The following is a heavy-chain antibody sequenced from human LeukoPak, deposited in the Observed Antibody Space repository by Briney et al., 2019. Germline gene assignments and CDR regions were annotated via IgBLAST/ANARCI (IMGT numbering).Heavy chain of an antibody. Sequence: PSETLSLTCTVSGGSISSSNYYWGWIRQPPGKGLEWIGNIYYSGTTHYTTSLKSRVTISVDTSENQFSLKLSSVTAADTAVYYCARRDHHDALDIWGQGTMVTVSS. CDR3: ARRDHHDALDI. J-gene: IGHJ3*02. CDR2: IYYSGTT. CDR1: GGSISSSNYY. V-gene: IGHV4-39*01.